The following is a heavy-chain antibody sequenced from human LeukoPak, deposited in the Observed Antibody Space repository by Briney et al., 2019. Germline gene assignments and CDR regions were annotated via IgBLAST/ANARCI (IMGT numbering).Heavy chain of an antibody. J-gene: IGHJ3*02. CDR2: IYYSGST. V-gene: IGHV4-59*01. CDR1: GGSISPYY. Sequence: PSETLSLTCSVSGGSISPYYWGWIRQPPGKGLEWIGYIYYSGSTNYNPSLKSRVTISVDTSKNQFSLKLSSVTAADTAVYYCARIYPWFGELLSPPAFDIWGQGTMVTVSS. CDR3: ARIYPWFGELLSPPAFDI. D-gene: IGHD3-10*01.